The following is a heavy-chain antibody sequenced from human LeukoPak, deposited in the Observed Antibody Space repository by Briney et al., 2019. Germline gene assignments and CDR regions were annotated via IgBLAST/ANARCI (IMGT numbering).Heavy chain of an antibody. CDR1: GGSISSSSYY. D-gene: IGHD1-26*01. CDR3: ARGVGATLPVDY. CDR2: IYYSGST. J-gene: IGHJ4*02. Sequence: SSETLSLTCTVSGGSISSSSYYWGWIRQPPGKGLEWIGSIYYSGSTYYNPSLKSRVTISVDTSKNQSSLKLSSVTAADTAVYYCARGVGATLPVDYWGQGTLVTVSS. V-gene: IGHV4-39*07.